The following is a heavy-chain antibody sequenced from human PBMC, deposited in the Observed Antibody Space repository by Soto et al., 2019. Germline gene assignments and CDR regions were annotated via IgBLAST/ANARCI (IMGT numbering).Heavy chain of an antibody. CDR3: AKAPYVAAAGRSYYYYYMDV. J-gene: IGHJ6*03. CDR2: ISYDGSNK. D-gene: IGHD6-13*01. Sequence: QVQLVESGGGVVQPGRSLRLSCAASGFTFSSYGMHWVRQAPGKGLEWVAVISYDGSNKYYADSVKSRFTISRDNSKNTLYLQMNSLRAEDTAVYYCAKAPYVAAAGRSYYYYYMDVWGKGTTVTVSS. V-gene: IGHV3-30*18. CDR1: GFTFSSYG.